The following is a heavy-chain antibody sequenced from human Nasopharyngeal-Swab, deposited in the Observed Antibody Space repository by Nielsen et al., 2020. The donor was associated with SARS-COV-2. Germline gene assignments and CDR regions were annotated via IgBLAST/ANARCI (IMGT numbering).Heavy chain of an antibody. J-gene: IGHJ6*02. Sequence: GGSLRLSCAAFGFPLSSYWLQWVRQARGKGLVWVSRINSDGSSTSYADSVKGRFTISRDNSKNTLYLQMNSLRAEDTAVYYCAKDGSIAAAGDYYYYGMDVWGQGTTVTVSS. CDR1: GFPLSSYW. D-gene: IGHD6-13*01. V-gene: IGHV3-74*01. CDR3: AKDGSIAAAGDYYYYGMDV. CDR2: INSDGSST.